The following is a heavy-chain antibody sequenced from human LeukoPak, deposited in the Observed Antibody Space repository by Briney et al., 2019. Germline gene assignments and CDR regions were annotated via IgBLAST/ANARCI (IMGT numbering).Heavy chain of an antibody. CDR1: GFTFSSYG. CDR2: IRSDGSQK. J-gene: IGHJ5*02. Sequence: PGGSLRLSCAASGFTFSSYGMHWVRQAPDKGLEWVAVIRSDGSQKNYADSVKGRFTISRDNSKNTLYFQMNSLRAEDTTVYYCAKVPPSSSWHWFDPWGQGTLVTVSS. CDR3: AKVPPSSSWHWFDP. D-gene: IGHD6-13*01. V-gene: IGHV3-30*02.